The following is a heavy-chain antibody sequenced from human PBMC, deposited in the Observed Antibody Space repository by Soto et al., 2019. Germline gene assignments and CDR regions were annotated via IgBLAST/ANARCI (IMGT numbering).Heavy chain of an antibody. CDR3: ANVPLTRTGFGAFDI. V-gene: IGHV3-23*01. D-gene: IGHD1-1*01. Sequence: GGSLRLSCAASGFTFSSYAMRWVRQAPGKGMKWVSAISGSGGITYFADSVKGRFTISRDNSKNSLYLQMNSLIAEDTAVFYCANVPLTRTGFGAFDICGQGSMVTVSS. CDR1: GFTFSSYA. CDR2: ISGSGGIT. J-gene: IGHJ3*02.